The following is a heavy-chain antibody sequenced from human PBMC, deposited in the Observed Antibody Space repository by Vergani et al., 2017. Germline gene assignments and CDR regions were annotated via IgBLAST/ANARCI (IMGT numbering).Heavy chain of an antibody. CDR3: ARGPIVGATTGAFDI. CDR1: GFTFSSYS. V-gene: IGHV3-21*01. Sequence: VQLVESGGGLVKPGGSLRLSCAASGFTFSSYSMNWVRQAPGKGLEWVSSISSSSSYIYYADSVKGRFTISRDNAKNSLYLQMNSLRAEDTAVYYCARGPIVGATTGAFDIWGQGTMVTVSS. D-gene: IGHD1-26*01. CDR2: ISSSSSYI. J-gene: IGHJ3*02.